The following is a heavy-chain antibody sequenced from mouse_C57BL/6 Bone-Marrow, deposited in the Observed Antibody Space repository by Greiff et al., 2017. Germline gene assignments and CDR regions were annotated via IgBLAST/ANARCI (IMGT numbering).Heavy chain of an antibody. D-gene: IGHD1-1*01. Sequence: QVQLKESGAELMKPGASVQLSCKATGYTFTGYWIEWVKQRPGHGLEWIGETLPGSGSTNYNEKFKGKATFTADTSSNTAYMQLSSLTTEDSAIYYCARSANYYGSSLVFDYWGQGTTLTVSS. CDR3: ARSANYYGSSLVFDY. V-gene: IGHV1-9*01. CDR1: GYTFTGYW. CDR2: TLPGSGST. J-gene: IGHJ2*01.